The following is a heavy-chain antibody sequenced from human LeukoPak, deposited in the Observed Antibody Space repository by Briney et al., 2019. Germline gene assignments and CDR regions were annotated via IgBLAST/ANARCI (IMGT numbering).Heavy chain of an antibody. J-gene: IGHJ4*02. CDR2: IRYDGNDK. V-gene: IGHV3-30*02. D-gene: IGHD3/OR15-3a*01. CDR3: AKDLSSGTGRGFDY. Sequence: GGSLRLSCAASGFTFSYYGFHWVRQAPGKGLEWVAFIRYDGNDKFYAESVKGRFIIQRDNSKNTLYLQMNSLRAEDTALYYCAKDLSSGTGRGFDYWGQGTLVTVSS. CDR1: GFTFSYYG.